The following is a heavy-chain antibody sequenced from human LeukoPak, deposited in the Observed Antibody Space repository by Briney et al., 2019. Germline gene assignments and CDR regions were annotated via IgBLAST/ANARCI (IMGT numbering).Heavy chain of an antibody. J-gene: IGHJ4*02. CDR1: GFTFSSYS. CDR3: ARDYGDYYFDY. V-gene: IGHV3-21*01. D-gene: IGHD4-17*01. CDR2: ISSSSGYI. Sequence: GGSLRLSCAASGFTFSSYSMNWVRQAPGKGLEWVSSISSSSGYIYYADSVKGRFTISRDNAKNSLYLQMNSLRAEDTAIYYCARDYGDYYFDYWGQGTLVTVSS.